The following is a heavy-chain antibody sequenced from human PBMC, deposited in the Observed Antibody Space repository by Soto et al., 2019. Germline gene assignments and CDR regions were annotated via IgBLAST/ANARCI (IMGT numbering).Heavy chain of an antibody. J-gene: IGHJ6*02. CDR1: GYTLTELS. CDR3: ARDSKWDDTSVGMDV. CDR2: FDPEDGET. V-gene: IGHV1-24*01. Sequence: ASVKVSCKVSGYTLTELSMHWVRQAPGKGLEWMGGFDPEDGETIYAQKFQGRVTMTEDTSTGTAYMELSSLRSEDTSVYYCARDSKWDDTSVGMDVWGQGTKVTVSS. D-gene: IGHD3-22*01.